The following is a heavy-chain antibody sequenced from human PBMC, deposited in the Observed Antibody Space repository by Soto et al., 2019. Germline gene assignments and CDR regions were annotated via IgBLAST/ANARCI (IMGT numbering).Heavy chain of an antibody. Sequence: PGGSLRLSCAASGFTFSSYDMHWVRQATGKGLEWVSAIGTAGDTYYPGSVKGRFTISRENAKNSLYLQMNSLRAEDTAVYYCARSFTSYYYYYGMDGWGQGTTVPVAS. CDR1: GFTFSSYD. V-gene: IGHV3-13*01. CDR3: ARSFTSYYYYYGMDG. D-gene: IGHD3-10*01. J-gene: IGHJ6*02. CDR2: IGTAGDT.